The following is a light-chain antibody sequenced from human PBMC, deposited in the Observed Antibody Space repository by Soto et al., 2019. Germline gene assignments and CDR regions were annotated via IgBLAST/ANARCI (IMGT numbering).Light chain of an antibody. V-gene: IGKV1-39*01. CDR3: QQNYSPPPIT. Sequence: DIQMTQSPSSLSASVGDRVTITCRASQNVAHFLNWYQQKPGKAPKLLIYATSSLHSGVPSRFSGSGFGTDCTRTISSLQTEDFATYYCQQNYSPPPITFGKGTRLEIK. J-gene: IGKJ5*01. CDR1: QNVAHF. CDR2: ATS.